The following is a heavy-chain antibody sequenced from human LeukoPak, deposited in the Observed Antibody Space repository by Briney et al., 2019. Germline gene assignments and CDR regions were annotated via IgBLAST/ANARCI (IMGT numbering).Heavy chain of an antibody. CDR1: GFTFSSYS. Sequence: GGSLRLSCAASGFTFSSYSMNWVRQAPGKGLEWVSSISSSSSYIYYADSVKGRFTISRDNAKNSLYLQMNSLRAEDTAVYYCARDSLTGGRGDYWGQGTLVTVSS. V-gene: IGHV3-21*01. CDR3: ARDSLTGGRGDY. J-gene: IGHJ4*02. D-gene: IGHD7-27*01. CDR2: ISSSSSYI.